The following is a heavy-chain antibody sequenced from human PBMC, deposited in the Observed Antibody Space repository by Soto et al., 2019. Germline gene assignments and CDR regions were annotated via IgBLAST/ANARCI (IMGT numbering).Heavy chain of an antibody. CDR3: ARDPGDFWSGYYYYFDY. Sequence: GGSLRLSCAASGFTFSSYWMHWVRQAPGKGLVWVSRINSDGGSTSYADSVKGRFTISRDNAKNTLYLQMNSLRAEDTAVYYCARDPGDFWSGYYYYFDYWGQGTLVTVSS. CDR2: INSDGGST. CDR1: GFTFSSYW. D-gene: IGHD3-3*01. J-gene: IGHJ4*02. V-gene: IGHV3-74*01.